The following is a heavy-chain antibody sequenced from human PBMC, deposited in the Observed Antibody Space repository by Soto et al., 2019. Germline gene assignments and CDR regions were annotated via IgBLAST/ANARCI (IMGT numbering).Heavy chain of an antibody. V-gene: IGHV1-2*02. D-gene: IGHD2-21*01. J-gene: IGHJ6*02. CDR2: INPNSGGT. Sequence: ASVKVSCKASGYTFTGYYMHWVRQAPGQGLEWMGWINPNSGGTNYAQKFQGRFTISRDNSKNTLYLQMNSLRAEDTAVYYCAKDRSPLWDRILSYGMDVWGQGTTVTVSS. CDR1: GYTFTGYY. CDR3: AKDRSPLWDRILSYGMDV.